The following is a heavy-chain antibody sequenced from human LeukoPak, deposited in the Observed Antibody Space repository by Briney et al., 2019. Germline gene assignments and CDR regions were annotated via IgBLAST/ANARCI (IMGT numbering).Heavy chain of an antibody. CDR1: GGSISSYY. V-gene: IGHV4-4*07. CDR2: IYTSGGT. D-gene: IGHD3-22*01. Sequence: SETLSLTCTVSGGSISSYYWSWIRQPAGKGLEWVGRIYTSGGTNYNPSLKSRVTMSADTSKNQSSLRLSSVTAADTAVYYCARENSYYDSSGYYYGSGYFDYWGQGTLVTVSS. J-gene: IGHJ4*02. CDR3: ARENSYYDSSGYYYGSGYFDY.